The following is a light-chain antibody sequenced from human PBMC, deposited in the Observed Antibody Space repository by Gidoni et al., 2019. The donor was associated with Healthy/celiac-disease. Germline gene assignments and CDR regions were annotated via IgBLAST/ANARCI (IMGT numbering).Light chain of an antibody. J-gene: IGLJ2*01. V-gene: IGLV3-21*03. CDR1: NIGSKS. Sequence: SYVLTQPPSGSVAPGKTARITWGGNNIGSKSVHWYQQKPGQAPVLVVYDDSDMPSGIPERFSGSNSGNTATLTISRVEAGDDADYYCQVWDSSSDHVVFGGGTKLTVL. CDR3: QVWDSSSDHVV. CDR2: DDS.